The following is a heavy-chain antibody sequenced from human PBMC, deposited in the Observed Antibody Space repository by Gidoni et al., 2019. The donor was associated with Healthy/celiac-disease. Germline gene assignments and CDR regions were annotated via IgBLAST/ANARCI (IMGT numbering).Heavy chain of an antibody. V-gene: IGHV1-8*01. CDR1: GYTFTSYD. D-gene: IGHD2-2*01. CDR2: MNPNSGNT. J-gene: IGHJ6*02. Sequence: QVQLVQSGAEVKKPGASVQVSCKASGYTFTSYDINWLRQATGQGLEWMGWMNPNSGNTGYAQKFQGRVTMTRNTSISTAYMELSSLRSEDTAVYYCASPHIGRYQLPGATDYYGMDVWGQGTTVTVSS. CDR3: ASPHIGRYQLPGATDYYGMDV.